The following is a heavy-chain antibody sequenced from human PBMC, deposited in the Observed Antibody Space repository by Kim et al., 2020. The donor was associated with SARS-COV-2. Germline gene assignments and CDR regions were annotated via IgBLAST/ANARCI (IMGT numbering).Heavy chain of an antibody. V-gene: IGHV4-30-4*01. CDR1: GGSISSGDYY. CDR2: IYYSGST. D-gene: IGHD3-9*01. J-gene: IGHJ5*02. CDR3: ARGRYFDWLQPSDWFDP. Sequence: SETLSLTCTVSGGSISSGDYYWSWIRQPPGKGLEWIGYIYYSGSTYYNPSLKSRVTISVDTSKNQFSLKLSSVTAADTAVYYCARGRYFDWLQPSDWFDPWGQGTLVTVSS.